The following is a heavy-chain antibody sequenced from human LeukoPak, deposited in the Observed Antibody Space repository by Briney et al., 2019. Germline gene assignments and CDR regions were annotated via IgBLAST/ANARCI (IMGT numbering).Heavy chain of an antibody. Sequence: GGSLRLSCAASGFTFSSYSMSWVRQAPGKGLEWVSAISGSGGSTYNADSVKGRFTISRDNSKNTLYLQMNSLRAEDTAVYYCAKYYDSPPPYYFDYWGQGTLVAVSS. D-gene: IGHD3-22*01. V-gene: IGHV3-23*01. CDR2: ISGSGGST. CDR3: AKYYDSPPPYYFDY. CDR1: GFTFSSYS. J-gene: IGHJ4*02.